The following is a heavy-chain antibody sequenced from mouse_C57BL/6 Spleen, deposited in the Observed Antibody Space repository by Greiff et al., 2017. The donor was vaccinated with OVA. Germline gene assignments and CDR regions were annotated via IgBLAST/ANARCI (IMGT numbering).Heavy chain of an antibody. D-gene: IGHD1-1*01. Sequence: VQLQQSGAELARPGASVKLSCKASGYTFTSYGISWVKQRTGQGLEWIGEIYPRSGNTYYNEKFKGKATLTADNSSSTAYMELRSLTSEDSAVYFCAAITTVVDYYAMDYWGQGTSVTVSS. CDR2: IYPRSGNT. CDR3: AAITTVVDYYAMDY. CDR1: GYTFTSYG. J-gene: IGHJ4*01. V-gene: IGHV1-81*01.